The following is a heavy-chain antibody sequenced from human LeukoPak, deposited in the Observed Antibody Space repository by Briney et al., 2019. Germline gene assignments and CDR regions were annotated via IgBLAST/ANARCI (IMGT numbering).Heavy chain of an antibody. Sequence: PSETLSLTCTVSGGSISRNYWSWIRQPPGKGLEWIGNIYYNGSTNNKHSLKSRVTISVHTSKNQFSLNLRSLTAADTAVYYCAREGNSGYAFDRWGQGTRVTVSS. D-gene: IGHD5-12*01. CDR2: IYYNGST. CDR3: AREGNSGYAFDR. J-gene: IGHJ5*02. CDR1: GGSISRNY. V-gene: IGHV4-59*01.